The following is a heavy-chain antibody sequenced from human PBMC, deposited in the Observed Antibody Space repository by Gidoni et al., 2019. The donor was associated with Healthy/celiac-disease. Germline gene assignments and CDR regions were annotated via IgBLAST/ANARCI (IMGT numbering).Heavy chain of an antibody. CDR2: ISYDGSNK. CDR3: ARDQYCSSTSCSDY. D-gene: IGHD2-2*01. V-gene: IGHV3-30-3*01. CDR1: GFTFSSYA. J-gene: IGHJ4*02. Sequence: QVQLVEAGGGVVQPGRSRRLSCAASGFTFSSYAIHWVRQAPGKGLEWVAVISYDGSNKYYADSVKGRFTISRDNSKNTLYLQMNSLRAEDTAVYYCARDQYCSSTSCSDYWGQGTLVTVSS.